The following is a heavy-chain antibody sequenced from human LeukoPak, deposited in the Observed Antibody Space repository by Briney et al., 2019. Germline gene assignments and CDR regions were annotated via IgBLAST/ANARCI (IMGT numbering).Heavy chain of an antibody. CDR1: GLTFSSSV. CDR3: ARDLQDIVVVPAAPYNDYCMDV. J-gene: IGHJ6*02. Sequence: CWAPGLTFSSSVVESVRRTPATGLEGVAGISYDGSNKYYADSVKGRISISRDNSKTALYLQMKSLRAEDTAVYYCARDLQDIVVVPAAPYNDYCMDVWSQGTTVTVS. CDR2: ISYDGSNK. V-gene: IGHV3-30-3*01. D-gene: IGHD2-2*01.